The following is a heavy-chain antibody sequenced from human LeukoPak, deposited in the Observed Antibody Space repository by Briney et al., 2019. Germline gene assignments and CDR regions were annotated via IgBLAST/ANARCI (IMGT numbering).Heavy chain of an antibody. CDR3: VKASSSSWPSFDY. V-gene: IGHV3-23*01. J-gene: IGHJ4*02. Sequence: GGSLRLSCAASGLTFSSYAMSWVRQAQGKGLEWVSAISGSGGSTYYADSVKGRFTISRDNSKNTLFLRLASLRAEDTAVYYCVKASSSSWPSFDYWGQGTLVTVSS. CDR2: ISGSGGST. D-gene: IGHD6-13*01. CDR1: GLTFSSYA.